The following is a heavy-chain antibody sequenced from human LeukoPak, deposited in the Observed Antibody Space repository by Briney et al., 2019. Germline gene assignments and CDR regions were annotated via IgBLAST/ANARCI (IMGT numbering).Heavy chain of an antibody. CDR3: ARESVGRGLRFLDPITTPDY. D-gene: IGHD3-3*01. V-gene: IGHV4-31*03. CDR1: GGSISSGGYY. J-gene: IGHJ4*02. Sequence: SETLSLTCTVSGGSISSGGYYWSWIRQHPGKGLEWIGYIYYSGSTYYNPSLKSRVTISVDTSKNQFSLKLSSVTAADTAVYYCARESVGRGLRFLDPITTPDYWGQGTLVTVSS. CDR2: IYYSGST.